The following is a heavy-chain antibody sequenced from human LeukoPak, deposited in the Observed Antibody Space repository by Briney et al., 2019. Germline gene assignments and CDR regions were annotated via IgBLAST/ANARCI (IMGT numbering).Heavy chain of an antibody. D-gene: IGHD3-10*01. Sequence: PGGSLRLSCAVSGGSISSNNWWSWVRQPPGKGLEWIGEIYHSGSTDYNPSLESRVTISVDKSKNQFSLKLSSVTAADTAVYYCARGFYGSGSYSSPGFHAFDVWGQGTMVTVSS. CDR2: IYHSGST. CDR1: GGSISSNNW. V-gene: IGHV4-4*02. CDR3: ARGFYGSGSYSSPGFHAFDV. J-gene: IGHJ3*01.